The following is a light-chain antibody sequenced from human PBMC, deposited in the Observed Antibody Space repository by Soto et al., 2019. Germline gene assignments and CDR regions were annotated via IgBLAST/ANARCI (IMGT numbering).Light chain of an antibody. CDR3: MQALQVKWT. CDR2: LGS. V-gene: IGKV2-28*01. Sequence: DIVMTQSPLSLPVTPGEPASISCRSSQSLLHSDGYNYLDWYLQKPGQSPQLLIYLGSNRASGVPDRFSGSASGTDFTLKISRVEAEDVGVYYCMQALQVKWTFGQGTKVEIK. J-gene: IGKJ1*01. CDR1: QSLLHSDGYNY.